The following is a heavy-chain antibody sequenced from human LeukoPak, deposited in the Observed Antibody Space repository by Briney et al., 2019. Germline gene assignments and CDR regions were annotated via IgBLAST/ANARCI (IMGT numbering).Heavy chain of an antibody. CDR2: FDPEDGET. CDR1: GYTLTDLS. Sequence: ASVKDSCKVSGYTLTDLSMHWVRQAPGKGLEWMGGFDPEDGETIYAQKFQGRVTMTEDTSTDTAYMELSSLRSEDTAVYYCSTVRGGGYNVGDYWGQGTLVTVSS. V-gene: IGHV1-24*01. D-gene: IGHD5-24*01. J-gene: IGHJ4*02. CDR3: STVRGGGYNVGDY.